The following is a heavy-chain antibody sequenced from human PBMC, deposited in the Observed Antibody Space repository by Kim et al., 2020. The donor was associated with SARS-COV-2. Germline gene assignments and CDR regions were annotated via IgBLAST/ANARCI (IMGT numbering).Heavy chain of an antibody. D-gene: IGHD3-10*01. J-gene: IGHJ4*02. CDR2: T. V-gene: IGHV4-34*01. CDR3: ARRHMVRGVIS. Sequence: TNYNPSLKSRGTISVNTSKNQFSLMLSSVTAADTAVYYCARRHMVRGVISWGQGTLVTVSS.